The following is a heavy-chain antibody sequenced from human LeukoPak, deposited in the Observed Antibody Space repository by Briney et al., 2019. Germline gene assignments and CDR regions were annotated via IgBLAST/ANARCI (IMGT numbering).Heavy chain of an antibody. V-gene: IGHV3-30*18. Sequence: GGSLRLSCAASGFTFSSYGMHWVRQTPGKGLEWVALISFDGSIEYYVDSVKGRFTISRDNSKNTLFLQMNSLRPENTAVYYCAKDSDIAVAGSDDALDVWGQGTMVTVSS. CDR2: ISFDGSIE. J-gene: IGHJ3*01. CDR3: AKDSDIAVAGSDDALDV. D-gene: IGHD6-19*01. CDR1: GFTFSSYG.